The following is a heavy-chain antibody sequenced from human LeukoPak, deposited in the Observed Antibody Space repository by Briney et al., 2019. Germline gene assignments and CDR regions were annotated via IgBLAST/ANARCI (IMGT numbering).Heavy chain of an antibody. J-gene: IGHJ4*02. D-gene: IGHD1-26*01. V-gene: IGHV1-3*01. Sequence: ASVKISCKTSGYIFTNYAMHWVRQAPGQGLELMGWINVGNGHTKYSQDFQGRVTMTTDTSTSTAYMELRSLRSDDTAVYYCAREWDYFDYWGQGTLVTVSS. CDR3: AREWDYFDY. CDR2: INVGNGHT. CDR1: GYIFTNYA.